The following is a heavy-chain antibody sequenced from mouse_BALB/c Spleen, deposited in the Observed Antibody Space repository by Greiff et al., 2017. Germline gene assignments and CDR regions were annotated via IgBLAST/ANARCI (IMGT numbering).Heavy chain of an antibody. CDR3: AKHPYYRYEGNAMDY. J-gene: IGHJ4*01. D-gene: IGHD2-14*01. CDR1: GFSLTDYG. V-gene: IGHV2-6-5*01. Sequence: VQRVESGPGLVAPSQSLSITCTVSGFSLTDYGVSWIRQPPGKGLEWLGVIWGGGSTYYNSALKSRLSISKDNSKSQVFLKMNSLQTDDTAMYYCAKHPYYRYEGNAMDYWGQGTSVTVSS. CDR2: IWGGGST.